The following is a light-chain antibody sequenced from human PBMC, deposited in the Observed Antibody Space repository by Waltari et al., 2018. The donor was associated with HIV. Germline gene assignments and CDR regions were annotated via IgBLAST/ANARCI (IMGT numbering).Light chain of an antibody. CDR2: GAS. CDR3: QQYAASPLT. CDR1: QSVRSAS. V-gene: IGKV3-20*01. Sequence: EIVLTQSPGTLSLSPGERATLSCRASQSVRSASLAWYQQKPGQAPRLPIFGASSRAPGIPDRFSGSGAVTDFILTISRLEPEDCAVYYCQQYAASPLTFGGGTRVEIK. J-gene: IGKJ4*01.